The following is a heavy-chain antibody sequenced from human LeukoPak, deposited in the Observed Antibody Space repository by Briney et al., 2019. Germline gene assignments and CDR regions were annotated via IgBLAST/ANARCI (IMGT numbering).Heavy chain of an antibody. Sequence: GGSLRLSCAASGFTVSSNYMSWVRQAPGKGLEWVSVIYSGGSTYYADSVKGRFTISRDNSNNTLYLQMSSLRAEDTAVYYCAKRQVYYFDYWGQGTLVTVSS. CDR1: GFTVSSNY. D-gene: IGHD2-8*01. CDR2: IYSGGST. V-gene: IGHV3-53*01. J-gene: IGHJ4*02. CDR3: AKRQVYYFDY.